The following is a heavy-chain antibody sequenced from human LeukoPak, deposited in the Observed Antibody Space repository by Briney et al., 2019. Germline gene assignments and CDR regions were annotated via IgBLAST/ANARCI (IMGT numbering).Heavy chain of an antibody. J-gene: IGHJ4*02. D-gene: IGHD3-3*01. CDR3: ARGSAHLYYFDF. CDR2: ISNGGNTI. CDR1: GFTFSDYY. Sequence: GGSLRLSCAASGFTFSDYYMSWIRQAPGKGLEWVSYISNGGNTIYYADSVKGRFTISRDNAKNSLYLQMNILRAEDTAVYYCARGSAHLYYFDFWGLGILVTVSS. V-gene: IGHV3-11*04.